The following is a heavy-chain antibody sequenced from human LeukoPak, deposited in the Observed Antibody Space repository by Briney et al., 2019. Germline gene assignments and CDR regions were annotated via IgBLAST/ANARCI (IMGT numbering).Heavy chain of an antibody. CDR1: GFIFNRFW. CDR2: IISDGSST. V-gene: IGHV3-74*01. D-gene: IGHD6-19*01. Sequence: QTGGSLRLSCAASGFIFNRFWMHWVRQAPGKGLVWVSRIISDGSSTNYADSVKGRFTISRDNAKNTLYLQMNSLRAEDTALYYCAREDVDITVATSGAFDIWGQGTMVTVSS. CDR3: AREDVDITVATSGAFDI. J-gene: IGHJ3*02.